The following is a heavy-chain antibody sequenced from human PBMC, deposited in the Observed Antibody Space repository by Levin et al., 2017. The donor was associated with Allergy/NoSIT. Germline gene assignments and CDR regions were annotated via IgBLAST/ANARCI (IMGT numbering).Heavy chain of an antibody. V-gene: IGHV3-48*03. CDR2: ISASGSSI. CDR3: AKVGRGSSSGY. Sequence: GGSLRLSCAASGFTFSSSEMNWVRQAPGEGLEWISYISASGSSIYYADSVQGRFTISRDNTKNSLYLQMNSLRAEDTGVYYCAKVGRGSSSGYWGQGTLVTVSS. J-gene: IGHJ4*02. CDR1: GFTFSSSE. D-gene: IGHD6-6*01.